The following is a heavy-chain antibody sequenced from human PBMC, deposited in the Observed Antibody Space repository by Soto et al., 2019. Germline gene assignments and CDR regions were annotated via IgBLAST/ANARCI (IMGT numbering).Heavy chain of an antibody. J-gene: IGHJ6*02. V-gene: IGHV3-21*01. D-gene: IGHD1-1*01. CDR1: GFTFSSYS. Sequence: GGSLRLSCAASGFTFSSYSMNWVRQAPGKGLEWVSSIGSSSSYIYYADSVKGRFTISRDNAKNSLYLQMNSLRAEDTAVYYCARANWNFYGMDVWGQGTTVTVSS. CDR3: ARANWNFYGMDV. CDR2: IGSSSSYI.